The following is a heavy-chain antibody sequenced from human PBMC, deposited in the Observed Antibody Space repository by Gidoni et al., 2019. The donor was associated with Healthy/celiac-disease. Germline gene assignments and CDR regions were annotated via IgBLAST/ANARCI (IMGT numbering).Heavy chain of an antibody. D-gene: IGHD3-3*01. Sequence: QVQLVESGGGVVHPGRSLRLSCAASGFTFSSYAMHWVRQAPGKGLEWVAVISYDGSNKYYADSVKGRFTISRDNSKNTLYLKMNSLRAEDTAVYYCASSLEWLFLYFDYWGQGTLVTVSS. CDR3: ASSLEWLFLYFDY. CDR2: ISYDGSNK. CDR1: GFTFSSYA. V-gene: IGHV3-30-3*01. J-gene: IGHJ4*02.